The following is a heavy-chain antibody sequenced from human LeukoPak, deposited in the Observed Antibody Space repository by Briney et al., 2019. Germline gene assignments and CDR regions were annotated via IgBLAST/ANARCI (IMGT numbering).Heavy chain of an antibody. CDR1: GFTFSSYS. CDR2: ISSSSSTI. CDR3: ARACHFGEPVSDY. Sequence: PGVSLTLSCAASGFTFSSYSMKGLRQAPGKGREGVSYISSSSSTIYYADSVKGRFTISRDNAKTSLYLQMNSLRAEDTAVYYCARACHFGEPVSDYWGQGTLVTVSS. V-gene: IGHV3-48*01. D-gene: IGHD3-10*01. J-gene: IGHJ4*02.